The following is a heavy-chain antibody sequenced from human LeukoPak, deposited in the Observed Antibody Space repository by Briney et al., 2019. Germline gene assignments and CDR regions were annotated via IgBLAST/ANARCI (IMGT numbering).Heavy chain of an antibody. J-gene: IGHJ3*02. CDR1: DGSFRGYY. CDR3: ARRRLGWLQLRPQYAFDI. D-gene: IGHD5-24*01. Sequence: PSETRSLPGAVYDGSFRGYYWRWSPPPPGKGRGGRGEINHRRSTTDTPSLTSRVTTSVATSKTQFSLKLSSATAADTAVYYCARRRLGWLQLRPQYAFDIWGQGTTVTVSS. CDR2: INHRRST. V-gene: IGHV4-34*01.